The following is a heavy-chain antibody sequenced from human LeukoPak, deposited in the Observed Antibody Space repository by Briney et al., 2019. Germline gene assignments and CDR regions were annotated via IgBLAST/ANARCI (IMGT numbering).Heavy chain of an antibody. V-gene: IGHV1-18*01. Sequence: ASVKVSCKASGYTFTSYGISWVRQAPGQGLEWMGWISAYNGNTNYAQKLQGRVTMTTDTSTSTAYMELRSLRSEDTAVYYCAILFVGASDAFDIWGQGTMVTVSS. CDR1: GYTFTSYG. D-gene: IGHD1-26*01. J-gene: IGHJ3*02. CDR2: ISAYNGNT. CDR3: AILFVGASDAFDI.